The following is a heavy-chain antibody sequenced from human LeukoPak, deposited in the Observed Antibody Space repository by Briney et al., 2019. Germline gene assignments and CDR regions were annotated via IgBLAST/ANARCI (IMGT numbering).Heavy chain of an antibody. CDR1: GYTFTSYG. V-gene: IGHV1-18*01. Sequence: ASVKVSCKASGYTFTSYGISWVRQAPGQGLEWMGWISSYNGNTNYAQKLQGRVTMTTDTSTSTAYMELRSLRSDDTAVYYCAREGEIVVVVAATHYYYGMDVWGQGTTVTVSS. CDR3: AREGEIVVVVAATHYYYGMDV. J-gene: IGHJ6*02. CDR2: ISSYNGNT. D-gene: IGHD2-15*01.